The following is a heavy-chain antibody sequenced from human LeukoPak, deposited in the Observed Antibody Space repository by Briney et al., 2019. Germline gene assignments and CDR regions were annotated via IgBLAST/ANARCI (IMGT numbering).Heavy chain of an antibody. J-gene: IGHJ6*03. D-gene: IGHD2-8*01. CDR2: FSGSGGTT. CDR1: GFTFSSYA. V-gene: IGHV3-23*01. CDR3: ANGNRCTSPNCLGYYYFYMDV. Sequence: GGSLRLSRAASGFTFSSYAMNWVRQAPGRGLEWVSGFSGSGGTTYYADSVKGRFTISRDNSKSTLYLQMNSLRAEDTAVYYCANGNRCTSPNCLGYYYFYMDVWGKGTTATVS.